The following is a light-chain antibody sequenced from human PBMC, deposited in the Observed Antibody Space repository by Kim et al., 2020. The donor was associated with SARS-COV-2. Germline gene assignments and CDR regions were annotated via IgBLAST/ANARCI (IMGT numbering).Light chain of an antibody. Sequence: QSALTQPASMSGSPGQSITISCSGLKTDAATYDLVSWYQQHPGKAPRLIIYDLTKRPSGVSNRFSGSKSGDTASLTISALEADDEAHYYCCSYVGDRTSLFAGGTQLTVL. CDR2: DLT. J-gene: IGLJ2*01. V-gene: IGLV2-23*02. CDR3: CSYVGDRTSL. CDR1: KTDAATYDL.